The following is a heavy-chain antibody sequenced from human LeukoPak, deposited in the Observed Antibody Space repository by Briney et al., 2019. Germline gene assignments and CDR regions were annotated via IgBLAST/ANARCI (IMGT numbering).Heavy chain of an antibody. J-gene: IGHJ3*02. CDR3: ARDSSADAFDI. D-gene: IGHD2-15*01. V-gene: IGHV4-34*01. CDR2: INHSGST. Sequence: SETLSLTCAVYGGSFSGYYWSWIRQPPGKGLEWIGEINHSGSTNYNPSLKSRVTISVDTSKNQFSLKLSSVTAADTAVYYCARDSSADAFDIWGQGTMVTFSS. CDR1: GGSFSGYY.